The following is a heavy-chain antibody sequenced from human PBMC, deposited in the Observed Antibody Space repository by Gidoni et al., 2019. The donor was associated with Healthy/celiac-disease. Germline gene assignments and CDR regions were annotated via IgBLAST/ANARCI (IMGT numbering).Heavy chain of an antibody. D-gene: IGHD3-22*01. J-gene: IGHJ6*02. CDR3: AREHYMYYYDSSGYPYYYYGMDV. Sequence: QVQLQESGPGLVKPSETLSLTCTVSGGSVSSGSYYWRWIRQPPGKGLEWIGYIYYSGSTNYNPSLKSRVTISVDTSKNQFSLKLSSVTAADTAVYYCAREHYMYYYDSSGYPYYYYGMDVWGQGTTVTVSS. CDR1: GGSVSSGSYY. CDR2: IYYSGST. V-gene: IGHV4-61*01.